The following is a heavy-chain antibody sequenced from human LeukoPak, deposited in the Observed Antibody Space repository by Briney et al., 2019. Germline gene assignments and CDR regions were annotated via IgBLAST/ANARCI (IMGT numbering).Heavy chain of an antibody. CDR2: IRYDGSNK. Sequence: PGGSLRLSCAASGFTFSSYGMHWVRRAPGKGLEWVAFIRYDGSNKYYADSVKGRFTISRDNSKNTLYLQMNSLRAEDTAVYYCAKDWADITMVRGVIKAYYYYYGMDVWGQGTTVTVSS. CDR1: GFTFSSYG. V-gene: IGHV3-30*02. CDR3: AKDWADITMVRGVIKAYYYYYGMDV. D-gene: IGHD3-10*01. J-gene: IGHJ6*02.